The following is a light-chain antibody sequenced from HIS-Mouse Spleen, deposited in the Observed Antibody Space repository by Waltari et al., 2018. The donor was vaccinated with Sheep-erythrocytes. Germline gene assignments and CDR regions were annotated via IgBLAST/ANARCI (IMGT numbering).Light chain of an antibody. Sequence: DIQMTQSPSTLSASVGDRVTIKCRASQSLSSYLNWYQQQPGKAPKLLIYAASSLQSGVPSRFSGSGSGTDFTLTISSLQPEDFATYYCQQSYSTPQFTFGPGTKVDIK. CDR1: QSLSSY. CDR2: AAS. CDR3: QQSYSTPQFT. J-gene: IGKJ3*01. V-gene: IGKV1-39*01.